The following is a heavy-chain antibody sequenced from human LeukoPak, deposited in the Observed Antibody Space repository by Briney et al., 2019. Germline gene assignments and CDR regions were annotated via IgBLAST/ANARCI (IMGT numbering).Heavy chain of an antibody. CDR3: ARDYPYLSGNSASLLDY. Sequence: SETLSLTCTVSGGSISSGDCYWSWIRQPPGKGLEWIGYIYYSGSTYYNPSLKSRVTISVDTSKNQFSLKLSSVTAADTAVYYCARDYPYLSGNSASLLDYWGQGTLVIVSS. CDR1: GGSISSGDCY. CDR2: IYYSGST. D-gene: IGHD4-23*01. J-gene: IGHJ4*02. V-gene: IGHV4-30-4*01.